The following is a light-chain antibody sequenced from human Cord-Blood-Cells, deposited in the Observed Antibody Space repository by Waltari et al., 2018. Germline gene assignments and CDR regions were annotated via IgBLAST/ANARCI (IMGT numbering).Light chain of an antibody. CDR3: CSYAGSSTWV. CDR1: SRDVGSYNL. CDR2: EGS. Sequence: QSALTQPAPVSGSPGQSITISCTGTSRDVGSYNLVSWYQQHPGKAPKLMIYEGSKRPSGVSNRFSGSKSGNTASLTISGLQAEDEADYYCCSYAGSSTWVFGGGTKLTVL. J-gene: IGLJ3*02. V-gene: IGLV2-23*01.